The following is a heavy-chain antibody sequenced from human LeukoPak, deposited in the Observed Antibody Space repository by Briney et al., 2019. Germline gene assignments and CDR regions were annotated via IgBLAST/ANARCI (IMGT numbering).Heavy chain of an antibody. CDR2: IIPIFATA. V-gene: IGHV1-69*05. Sequence: SVKVSCKTSGGTFSNYAISWVRQAPGQGLEWMGGIIPIFATANYAQKFQGRVTITTDESTSTAYMELSSLRSEDTAVYYCARNEGYSYGYPLDYWGQGTLVTVSS. J-gene: IGHJ4*02. CDR3: ARNEGYSYGYPLDY. CDR1: GGTFSNYA. D-gene: IGHD5-18*01.